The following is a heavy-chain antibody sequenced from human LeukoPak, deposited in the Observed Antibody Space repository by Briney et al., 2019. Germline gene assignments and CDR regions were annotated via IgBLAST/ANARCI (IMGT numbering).Heavy chain of an antibody. Sequence: SETLSLTCTVSGGSISSGGYYWRWIRQHPGKGLEWIGYIYCSGSTYYNPSLKSRVTISVDTSKNQFSLKLSSVTDADTAVYYCARDYSGNSYYGMDVWGQGTTVTVSS. J-gene: IGHJ6*02. CDR1: GGSISSGGYY. CDR2: IYCSGST. V-gene: IGHV4-31*03. D-gene: IGHD4-23*01. CDR3: ARDYSGNSYYGMDV.